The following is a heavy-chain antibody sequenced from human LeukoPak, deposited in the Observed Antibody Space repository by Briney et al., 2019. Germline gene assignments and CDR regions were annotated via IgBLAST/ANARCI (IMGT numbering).Heavy chain of an antibody. Sequence: PGGSLRLSCAASGSTFSGSAMHWVRQASGKGLEWVGRIRSKANSYATAYAASVKGRFTISRDDSKNTLYLQMNSLKTEDTAVYYCTTDISGGIVLMVYDRWFDPWGQGTLVTVSS. D-gene: IGHD2-8*01. CDR1: GSTFSGSA. J-gene: IGHJ5*02. CDR2: IRSKANSYAT. CDR3: TTDISGGIVLMVYDRWFDP. V-gene: IGHV3-73*01.